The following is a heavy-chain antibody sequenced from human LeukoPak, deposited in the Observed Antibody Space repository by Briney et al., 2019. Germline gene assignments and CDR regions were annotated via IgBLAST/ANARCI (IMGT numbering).Heavy chain of an antibody. J-gene: IGHJ4*02. CDR3: AKVSGSYYFDY. CDR2: TSDRGDYT. Sequence: GGSLRLSCAASGFTFTSYSMSWVRQAPGKGLEWVSGTSDRGDYTYYADSVKGRFTISRDNSKNTLYLQMNSLRAEDTAVYYCAKVSGSYYFDYWGQGTLVTVSS. D-gene: IGHD1-26*01. CDR1: GFTFTSYS. V-gene: IGHV3-23*01.